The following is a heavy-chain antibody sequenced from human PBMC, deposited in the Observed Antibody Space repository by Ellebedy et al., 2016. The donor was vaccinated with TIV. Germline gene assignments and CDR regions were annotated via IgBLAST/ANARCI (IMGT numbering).Heavy chain of an antibody. CDR3: ARVFGLPGSFGWFDP. V-gene: IGHV4-31*03. D-gene: IGHD1-20*01. CDR1: GASITSGDYR. J-gene: IGHJ5*02. Sequence: MPSETLSLTCTVSGASITSGDYRWTWIRHQPGKGLEWIGYNSYSRSRNQNPPLKSRVIISLDTSKNQFSLNLSSVTAADTAVYYGARVFGLPGSFGWFDPWGQGRLVTVSS. CDR2: NSYSRSR.